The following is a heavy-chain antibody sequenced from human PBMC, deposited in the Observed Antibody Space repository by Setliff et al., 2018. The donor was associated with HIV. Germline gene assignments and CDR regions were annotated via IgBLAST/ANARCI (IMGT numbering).Heavy chain of an antibody. CDR1: GFTLSSSH. CDR3: VRGETYAHWPKGDY. Sequence: GGSLRLSCAASGFTLSSSHMTWVRQAPGKGLEWVSFVHNTDTYYANSVKGRFTISRDNSKTMVFLRMNSLRPEDSAMYYCVRGETYAHWPKGDYWGQGTLVTVSS. CDR2: VHNTDT. V-gene: IGHV3-53*01. D-gene: IGHD3-16*01. J-gene: IGHJ4*02.